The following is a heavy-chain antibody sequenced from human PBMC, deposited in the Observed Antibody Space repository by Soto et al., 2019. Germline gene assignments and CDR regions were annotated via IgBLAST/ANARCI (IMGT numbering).Heavy chain of an antibody. V-gene: IGHV1-69*01. J-gene: IGHJ6*02. CDR3: ARSQGSSTSLEIYYYYYYGMDV. CDR1: GGTFRSYA. D-gene: IGHD2-2*01. CDR2: IIPIPGTA. Sequence: QVQLVQSGAEVQKPGSSVKVSCKASGGTFRSYAISWVRQAPGQGLEWMGGIIPIPGTANYAQKFQGRVTIAADESTSTAYMELSSLRSEDTAVYYCARSQGSSTSLEIYYYYYYGMDVWGQGTTVTVSS.